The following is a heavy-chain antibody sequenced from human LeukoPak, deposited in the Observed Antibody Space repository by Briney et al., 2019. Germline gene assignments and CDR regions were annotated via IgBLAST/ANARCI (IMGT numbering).Heavy chain of an antibody. V-gene: IGHV1-8*01. Sequence: ASVKVRCKASGYTFTSYDINWVRQATGQGLEWMGWVNPNSGNTGYAQKFQGRVTMTRNTSMSTAYMELSSLRSEDTAVYYCASGSSSPDAFDIWGQGTMVTASS. D-gene: IGHD6-13*01. CDR1: GYTFTSYD. CDR3: ASGSSSPDAFDI. CDR2: VNPNSGNT. J-gene: IGHJ3*02.